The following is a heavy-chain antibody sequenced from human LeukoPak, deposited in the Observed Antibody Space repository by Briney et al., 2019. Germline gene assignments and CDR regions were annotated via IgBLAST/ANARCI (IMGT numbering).Heavy chain of an antibody. V-gene: IGHV4-59*01. CDR3: ASVVVPAAPFGYYYYMDV. J-gene: IGHJ6*03. CDR2: IYYSGST. D-gene: IGHD2-2*01. Sequence: SETLSLTCTVSGGSISSYYWSWIRQPPGKGLEWIGYIYYSGSTNYNPSLKSRVTISVDTSKNQFSLKLSSVTAADTAVYYCASVVVPAAPFGYYYYMDVWGKGTTVTVSS. CDR1: GGSISSYY.